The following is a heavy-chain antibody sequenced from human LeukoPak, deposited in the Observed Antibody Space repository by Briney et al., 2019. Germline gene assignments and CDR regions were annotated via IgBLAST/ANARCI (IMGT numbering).Heavy chain of an antibody. D-gene: IGHD1-26*01. J-gene: IGHJ4*02. V-gene: IGHV3-7*01. Sequence: GGSLRLSCAASGFTFSTYWMSWVRQAPGKGLEWVATIKKGGSDKYYVDSVKGRFTISRDNAENTLYLHMDSLRAEDTAVYYCTRGGGYTSYYWQYWGLGTLVTVSS. CDR2: IKKGGSDK. CDR1: GFTFSTYW. CDR3: TRGGGYTSYYWQY.